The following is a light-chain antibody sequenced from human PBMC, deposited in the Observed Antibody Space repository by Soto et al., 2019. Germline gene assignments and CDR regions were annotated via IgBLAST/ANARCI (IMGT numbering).Light chain of an antibody. CDR2: STS. J-gene: IGKJ1*01. CDR1: QTIRTY. CDR3: QQSYSTPQT. V-gene: IGKV1-39*01. Sequence: DIQMTQSPSSLSASVGDRVTITCRASQTIRTYFNWYQQKPGKAPQLLIYSTSTLQTGVTSRFSGSGSGREFTLTISSLQPEDSATYCCQQSYSTPQTFGQGTTVEIK.